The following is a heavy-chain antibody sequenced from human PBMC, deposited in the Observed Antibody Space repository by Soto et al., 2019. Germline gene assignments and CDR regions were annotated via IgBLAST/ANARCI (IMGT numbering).Heavy chain of an antibody. CDR1: GFTFSDYY. CDR3: AREEQFSLVTTGGFFDY. Sequence: GGSLRLSCAASGFTFSDYYMSWIRQAPGKGLEWVSYISSSGSTIYYADSVKGRFTISRDNAKNSLYLQMNSLRAEDTAVYYCAREEQFSLVTTGGFFDYWGQGTLVTVSS. CDR2: ISSSGSTI. V-gene: IGHV3-11*01. D-gene: IGHD4-17*01. J-gene: IGHJ4*02.